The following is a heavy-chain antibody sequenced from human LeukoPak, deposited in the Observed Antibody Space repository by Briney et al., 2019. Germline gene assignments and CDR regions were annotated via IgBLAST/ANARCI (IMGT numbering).Heavy chain of an antibody. CDR2: IYYSGAS. J-gene: IGHJ5*02. CDR1: GDSITRSNYY. D-gene: IGHD4-23*01. V-gene: IGHV4-39*07. CDR3: ARGIFYGGRNQYIWFDL. Sequence: SETLSLTCTVSGDSITRSNYYWGWIRQPPGKGLEWIGSIYYSGASFYNPSLKSRVTISLDTSKNQFSLKLSSVTAADTAVYYCARGIFYGGRNQYIWFDLWGQGTLVTVSS.